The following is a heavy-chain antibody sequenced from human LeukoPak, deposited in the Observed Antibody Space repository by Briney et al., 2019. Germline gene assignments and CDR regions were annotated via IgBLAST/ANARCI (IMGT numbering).Heavy chain of an antibody. CDR3: AKVVPAAWDAFDI. D-gene: IGHD2-2*01. V-gene: IGHV4-59*11. CDR1: GGSISSHY. J-gene: IGHJ3*02. CDR2: IYYSGST. Sequence: QSSETLSLTCTVSGGSISSHYWSWIRQPPGKGLEWIGCIYYSGSTNYNPSLKSRVTISVDTSKNQFSLKLSSVTAADTAVYYCAKVVPAAWDAFDIWGQGTMVTVSS.